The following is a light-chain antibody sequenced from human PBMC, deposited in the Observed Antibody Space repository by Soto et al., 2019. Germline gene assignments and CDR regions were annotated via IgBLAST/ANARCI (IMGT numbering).Light chain of an antibody. CDR2: EVS. V-gene: IGLV2-23*02. Sequence: QSALTQPASVSGSPGQSITISCTGTSSDVGSYNLVSWFQQHPGKAPKLIIYEVSKRPSGLSNRFSGSKSGNTASLTISWLQAEDEADYYCCSYAGGSTSNYVFGTGTKVTVL. CDR3: CSYAGGSTSNYV. CDR1: SSDVGSYNL. J-gene: IGLJ1*01.